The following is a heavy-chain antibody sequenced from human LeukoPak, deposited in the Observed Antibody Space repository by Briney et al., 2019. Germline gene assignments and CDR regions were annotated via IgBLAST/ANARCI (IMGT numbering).Heavy chain of an antibody. Sequence: PGGSLRLSCAASGFTFSSYEMNWVRQAPGKGLEWVSYISSSGSTIYYADSVKGRFTISRDNAKNSLYLQMNSLRAEDTAVYYCARSLFRFGSSWTFGAFDIWGQGTMVTVSS. CDR1: GFTFSSYE. V-gene: IGHV3-48*03. J-gene: IGHJ3*02. D-gene: IGHD6-13*01. CDR3: ARSLFRFGSSWTFGAFDI. CDR2: ISSSGSTI.